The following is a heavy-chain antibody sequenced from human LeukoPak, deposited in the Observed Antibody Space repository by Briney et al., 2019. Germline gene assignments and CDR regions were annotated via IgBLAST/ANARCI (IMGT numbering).Heavy chain of an antibody. Sequence: PGGSLRLSCAASGFAFRRSWMNWVRQAPGKGLEWVANIKQDGSEKYYVGSVKGRFTISRDNAKNSLYLQMNSLRAEDTAMYYCARVGDDYGDYSDYWGQGALVTVSS. CDR1: GFAFRRSW. J-gene: IGHJ4*02. D-gene: IGHD4-17*01. CDR2: IKQDGSEK. V-gene: IGHV3-7*05. CDR3: ARVGDDYGDYSDY.